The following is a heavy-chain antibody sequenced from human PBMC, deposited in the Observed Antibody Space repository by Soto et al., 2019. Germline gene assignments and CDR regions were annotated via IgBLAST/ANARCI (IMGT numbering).Heavy chain of an antibody. Sequence: QVQLVQSGAEVKKPGASVKVSCKASGYTFTSYGISWVRQAPGQGLEWMGWISAYNGNTNYAQKLQGRVTMTTDTSTSTAYMELRSLRSDDTAVYYCARARPRIWFGELDAFDIWGQGTMVTVSS. J-gene: IGHJ3*02. D-gene: IGHD3-10*01. V-gene: IGHV1-18*01. CDR2: ISAYNGNT. CDR3: ARARPRIWFGELDAFDI. CDR1: GYTFTSYG.